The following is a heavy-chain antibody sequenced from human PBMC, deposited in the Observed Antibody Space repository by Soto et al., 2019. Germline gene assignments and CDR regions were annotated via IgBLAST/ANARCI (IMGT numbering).Heavy chain of an antibody. CDR2: IYYSGGT. V-gene: IGHV4-31*03. CDR3: AGSVPYNGYIDL. J-gene: IGHJ2*01. D-gene: IGHD1-20*01. Sequence: QVQLQESGPGLVKPSQTLSLICNVSGGSISSDGYYWSWIRQRPGQGREWIGYIYYSGGTYYNPSLKSGGIILVDTSKNQFSLQLISVAAADAAGVYCAGSVPYNGYIDLWGRGTLVTVSS. CDR1: GGSISSDGYY.